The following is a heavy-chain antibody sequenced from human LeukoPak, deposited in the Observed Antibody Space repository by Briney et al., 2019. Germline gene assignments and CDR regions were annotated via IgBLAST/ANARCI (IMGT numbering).Heavy chain of an antibody. D-gene: IGHD3-10*01. CDR2: INYNGRNN. Sequence: GGSLRLSCAASGFTFSSYGMHWVRQAPGKGPEWVSFINYNGRNNYYADSVKGRFTISRDSSKNTLSLQMNSLRDEDTAVYYCAKDSPIYYIDYWGQGTLVTVSS. V-gene: IGHV3-30*02. CDR3: AKDSPIYYIDY. CDR1: GFTFSSYG. J-gene: IGHJ4*02.